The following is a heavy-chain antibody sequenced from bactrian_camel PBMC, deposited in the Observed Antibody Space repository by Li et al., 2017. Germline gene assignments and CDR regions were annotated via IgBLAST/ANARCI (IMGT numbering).Heavy chain of an antibody. Sequence: HVQLVESGGGSVQAGGSLKLSCATSTNVLTSKCIAWFRQAPGKEREGVAVIYTGGGIPCCADSTKGRFTISRDKAKNTLYLQMNDLKPEDTAMYFCAADLRLPVMCSNWVIDYKYWGQGTQVTVS. V-gene: IGHV3S54*01. J-gene: IGHJ4*01. CDR2: IYTGGGIP. CDR3: AADLRLPVMCSNWVIDYKY. D-gene: IGHD3*01. CDR1: TNVLTSKC.